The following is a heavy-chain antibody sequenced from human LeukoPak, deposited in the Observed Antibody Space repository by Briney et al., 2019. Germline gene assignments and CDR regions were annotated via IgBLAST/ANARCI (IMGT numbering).Heavy chain of an antibody. Sequence: GASVKVSCKASGGTFSSYAISWVRQAPGQGLEWMGGIIPIFGTANYAQKFQGRVTITADESTSTAYMELSSLRSEDTAVYYCARECRGYSGYDSPAIYYYYYYMDVWGKGTTVTVSS. CDR3: ARECRGYSGYDSPAIYYYYYYMDV. V-gene: IGHV1-69*13. CDR2: IIPIFGTA. CDR1: GGTFSSYA. J-gene: IGHJ6*03. D-gene: IGHD5-12*01.